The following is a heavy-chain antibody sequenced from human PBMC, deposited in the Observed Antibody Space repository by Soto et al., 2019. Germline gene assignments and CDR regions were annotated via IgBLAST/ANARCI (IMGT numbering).Heavy chain of an antibody. CDR2: ISGSGGST. D-gene: IGHD2-2*01. V-gene: IGHV3-23*01. Sequence: EVQLLESGGGLVQPGGSLRLSCAASGFTFSSYAMSWVRQAPGKGLEWVSAISGSGGSTYYADSVKGRFTISRDNSKNTLYLQMTSLRAEDTAVYYCASHYCSSTSCYQLDYWGQGTLVTVSS. J-gene: IGHJ4*02. CDR1: GFTFSSYA. CDR3: ASHYCSSTSCYQLDY.